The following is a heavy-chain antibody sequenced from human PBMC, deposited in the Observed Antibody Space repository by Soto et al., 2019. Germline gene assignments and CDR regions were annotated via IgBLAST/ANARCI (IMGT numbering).Heavy chain of an antibody. D-gene: IGHD6-6*01. J-gene: IGHJ3*02. V-gene: IGHV1-69*02. CDR1: GGTFSSYT. CDR3: ARFSSSPAINDAFDI. CDR2: IIPILGIA. Sequence: ASVKVSCKASGGTFSSYTISWVRQAPGQGLEWMGRIIPILGIANYAQKFQGRVTITADKSTSTAYMELSSLRSEDTAVYYCARFSSSPAINDAFDIWGQGTMVTVSS.